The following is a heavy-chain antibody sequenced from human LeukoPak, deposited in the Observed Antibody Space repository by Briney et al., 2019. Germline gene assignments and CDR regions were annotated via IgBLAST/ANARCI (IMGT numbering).Heavy chain of an antibody. CDR1: GYTFTSYD. J-gene: IGHJ6*02. V-gene: IGHV1-8*01. CDR3: ARSASWLNVYHFYGMDV. D-gene: IGHD5-24*01. Sequence: GASVKVSCKASGYTFTSYDINWVRQAPGQGLEWMGWMNPNSGNTGYAQKFQGRGTMTRNTSICTAYMELSSLRSEDTAVYYCARSASWLNVYHFYGMDVWGQGTTVTVSS. CDR2: MNPNSGNT.